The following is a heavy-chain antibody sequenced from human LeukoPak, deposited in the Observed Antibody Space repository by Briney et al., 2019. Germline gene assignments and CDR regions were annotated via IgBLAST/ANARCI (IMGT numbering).Heavy chain of an antibody. V-gene: IGHV1-69*13. J-gene: IGHJ4*02. CDR1: GGTFSSYA. CDR3: ARDRGEYYYDSSGYYRYDY. Sequence: ASVKVSCKASGGTFSSYAISWVRQAPGQGLEWMGGIIPIFGTANYAQKFQGRVTITADESTSTAYMELSSLRSEDTAVYYCARDRGEYYYDSSGYYRYDYWGQGTLVTVSS. CDR2: IIPIFGTA. D-gene: IGHD3-22*01.